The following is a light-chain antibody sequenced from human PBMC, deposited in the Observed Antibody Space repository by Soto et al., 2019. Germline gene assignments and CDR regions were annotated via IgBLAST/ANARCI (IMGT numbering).Light chain of an antibody. J-gene: IGLJ1*01. Sequence: QPVLTQPASVSGSPGQSIAISCTGTSSDVGGYSYVSWYQQQPGKAPKLVISDVSNRPSGVSDRFSGSKSGNTAPLTISGLQTEDEADYYCASYTTSSTYVFGTGTKLTVL. CDR3: ASYTTSSTYV. V-gene: IGLV2-14*01. CDR1: SSDVGGYSY. CDR2: DVS.